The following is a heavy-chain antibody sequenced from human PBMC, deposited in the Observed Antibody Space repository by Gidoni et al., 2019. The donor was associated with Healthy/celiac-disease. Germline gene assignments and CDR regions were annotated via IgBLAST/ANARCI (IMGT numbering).Heavy chain of an antibody. Sequence: EVQLVESGGGLVQPGGSLRLSCAASGFTFSSYWMSWVRQAPGKGLEWVANIKQDGSEKYYVDSVKGRFTISRDNAKNSLYLQMNSLRAEDTAVYYCARDVRIQLWLRWFDPWGQGTLVTVSS. CDR3: ARDVRIQLWLRWFDP. CDR1: GFTFSSYW. J-gene: IGHJ5*02. V-gene: IGHV3-7*03. D-gene: IGHD5-18*01. CDR2: IKQDGSEK.